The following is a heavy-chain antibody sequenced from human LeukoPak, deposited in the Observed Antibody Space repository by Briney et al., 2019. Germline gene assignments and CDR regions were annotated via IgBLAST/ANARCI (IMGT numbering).Heavy chain of an antibody. CDR3: AGDLCSSSLYGTARGYNWLDP. CDR1: GGSISSYY. V-gene: IGHV4-59*01. CDR2: IYYSGST. J-gene: IGHJ5*02. D-gene: IGHD6-13*01. Sequence: SETLSLTCTVSGGSISSYYWSWIRQPPGKGLEWIGYIYYSGSTNYNPSLKSRVTISVDTSKNQFSLKLSSVTAADTAVYYCAGDLCSSSLYGTARGYNWLDPWGQGTLVTVSS.